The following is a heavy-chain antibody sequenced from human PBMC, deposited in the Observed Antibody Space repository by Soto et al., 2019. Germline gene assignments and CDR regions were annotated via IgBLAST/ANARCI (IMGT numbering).Heavy chain of an antibody. V-gene: IGHV1-69*01. CDR1: GGTFSNYA. Sequence: QVQLVQSGAEVRKPGSSVTVSCKASGGTFSNYAISWVRQAPGQGLEWMGGIIPIVGTGSHAQKFQGRVTITADEPTTTAYMELSSLRFEDTAVYYCARVVILVPTASTHYYYHIDVWGRGTTVTVSS. J-gene: IGHJ6*02. CDR2: IIPIVGTG. CDR3: ARVVILVPTASTHYYYHIDV. D-gene: IGHD2-2*01.